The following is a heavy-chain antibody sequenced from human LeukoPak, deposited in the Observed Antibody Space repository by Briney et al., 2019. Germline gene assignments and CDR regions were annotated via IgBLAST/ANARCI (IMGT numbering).Heavy chain of an antibody. CDR3: AADRDIVVVPAAPLDP. J-gene: IGHJ5*02. CDR1: GFTFTSSA. D-gene: IGHD2-2*01. Sequence: SVKVSCKVSGFTFTSSAVQWVRQARGQRLEWIGWIVVGSGNTNYAQKFQERVTITRDMSTSTAYMELSSLRSEDTAVYYCAADRDIVVVPAAPLDPWGQGTLVTVSS. CDR2: IVVGSGNT. V-gene: IGHV1-58*01.